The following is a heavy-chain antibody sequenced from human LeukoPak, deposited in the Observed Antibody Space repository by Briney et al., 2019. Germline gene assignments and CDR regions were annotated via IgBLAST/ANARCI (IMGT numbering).Heavy chain of an antibody. V-gene: IGHV4-4*02. CDR2: IHRSGSP. D-gene: IGHD1-14*01. CDR1: LDSTTSNF. Sequence: SETLSLTCTVSLDSTTSNFWSWVRQPPGKGLEWIGEIHRSGSPNYNPSLQSRVTISIDRSRNQIVLELSSVTAADRAVYYCAREILGGFNPGAYWGQGTLVTVSS. J-gene: IGHJ4*02. CDR3: AREILGGFNPGAY.